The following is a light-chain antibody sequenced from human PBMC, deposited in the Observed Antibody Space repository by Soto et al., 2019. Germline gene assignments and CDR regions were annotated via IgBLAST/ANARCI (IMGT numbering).Light chain of an antibody. CDR1: RGVSANY. CDR3: QQYGSSPRT. V-gene: IGKV3-20*01. J-gene: IGKJ1*01. CDR2: GAS. Sequence: ESFLPQSHGTLSLSPGEGATLSCRASRGVSANYLAWYQQKPGQAPTLLIYGASIRAAGIPDRFSGSGSGTDFTLTIRRLEPEDFAVYYCQQYGSSPRTFGQGTKVDIK.